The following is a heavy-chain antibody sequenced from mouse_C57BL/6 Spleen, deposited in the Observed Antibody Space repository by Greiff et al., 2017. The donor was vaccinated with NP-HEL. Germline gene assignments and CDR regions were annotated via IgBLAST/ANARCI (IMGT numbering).Heavy chain of an antibody. CDR3: ARRDYGSSSFDY. V-gene: IGHV1-52*01. CDR1: GYTFTSYW. J-gene: IGHJ2*01. Sequence: QVQLQQSGAELVRPGSSVKLSCKASGYTFTSYWMHWVKQRPIQGLEWIGNIDPSDSETHYNQKFKDKATLTVDKSSSTAYMQLSSLTSEASAVYYCARRDYGSSSFDYWGQGTTLTVSS. D-gene: IGHD1-1*01. CDR2: IDPSDSET.